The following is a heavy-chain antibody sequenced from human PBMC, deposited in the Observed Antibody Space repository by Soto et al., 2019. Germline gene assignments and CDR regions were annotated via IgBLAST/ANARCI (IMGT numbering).Heavy chain of an antibody. CDR1: GGSISSSSYY. Sequence: QLQLQESGPGLVKPSETLSLTCAVSGGSISSSSYYWGWIRQPPGKGLEWIGSIYYSGSTYYTPSLHSRVAISVDTSKHQFSLKLNSVTAADTAVYYCARRTVNIRTFYSGLKTHCFDYWGQGTLVTVSS. V-gene: IGHV4-39*01. D-gene: IGHD6-19*01. J-gene: IGHJ4*02. CDR2: IYYSGST. CDR3: ARRTVNIRTFYSGLKTHCFDY.